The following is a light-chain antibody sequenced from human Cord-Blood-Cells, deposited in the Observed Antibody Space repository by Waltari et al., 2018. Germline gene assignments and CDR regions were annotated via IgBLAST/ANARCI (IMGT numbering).Light chain of an antibody. CDR1: QSISSW. J-gene: IGKJ2*01. CDR3: QHSRT. Sequence: DIQMTQSPSTLSASVGDRVTITCRASQSISSWLAWYKQKPGKAPKLLIYKSSSLESGVPSRFSGSGSGTEFTLTISSLQPDDFATYYCQHSRTFGQGTKLEIK. CDR2: KSS. V-gene: IGKV1-5*03.